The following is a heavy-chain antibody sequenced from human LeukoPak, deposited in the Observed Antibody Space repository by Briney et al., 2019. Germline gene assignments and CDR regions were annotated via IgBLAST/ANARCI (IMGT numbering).Heavy chain of an antibody. Sequence: SETLSLTCTASDDFSNNYYWNWVRQSAGKGLEWIGRIYSSGVTNYNPSLKSRVSMSVDMSMRQFSLTLTSMTPADTAVYYCARDGNLVRGIIKRGHLDFWGQGILVTVSS. CDR1: DDFSNNYY. J-gene: IGHJ4*02. D-gene: IGHD3-10*01. CDR2: IYSSGVT. V-gene: IGHV4-4*07. CDR3: ARDGNLVRGIIKRGHLDF.